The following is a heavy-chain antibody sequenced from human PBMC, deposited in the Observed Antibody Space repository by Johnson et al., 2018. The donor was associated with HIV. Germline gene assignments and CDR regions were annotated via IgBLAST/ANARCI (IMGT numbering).Heavy chain of an antibody. CDR1: GFTFSNYP. V-gene: IGHV3-30*04. Sequence: VQLVESGGGVVQPGRSLRLSCAASGFTFSNYPMHWVRQAPGKGLEWVAIISYDVGSKYYADSVKGRFTVSRDNSKNTLYLQMNSLRAEDTAVYYCASQGAPAFDIWGQGTMVTVSS. CDR2: ISYDVGSK. J-gene: IGHJ3*02. CDR3: ASQGAPAFDI.